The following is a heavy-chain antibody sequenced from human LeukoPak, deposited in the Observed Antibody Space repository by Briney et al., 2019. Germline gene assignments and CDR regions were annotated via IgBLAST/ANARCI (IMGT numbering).Heavy chain of an antibody. CDR1: GYTFTSYD. J-gene: IGHJ5*02. Sequence: ASVKVSCKASGYTFTSYDINWVRQAPGQGLEWMAWMNPNSGNTGYAQKFQGRVTMTRNTSISTAYMELSSLRSEDTAVYYCARGPNCSGGSCYSSWFDPWGQGTLVTVSS. CDR3: ARGPNCSGGSCYSSWFDP. D-gene: IGHD2-15*01. CDR2: MNPNSGNT. V-gene: IGHV1-8*01.